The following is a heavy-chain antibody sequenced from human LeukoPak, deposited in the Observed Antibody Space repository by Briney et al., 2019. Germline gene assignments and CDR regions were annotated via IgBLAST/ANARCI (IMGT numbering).Heavy chain of an antibody. D-gene: IGHD3-16*01. Sequence: KPSETLSLTCAVYGGSFSGYYWSWIRQPPGKGLEWIGSIYDSESTYYNPSLKSRVTISVDTSKYQFSLKLNSVTAADTAVYYCARHYGPWGQGTLVTVSS. V-gene: IGHV4-34*01. CDR3: ARHYGP. CDR1: GGSFSGYY. CDR2: IYDSEST. J-gene: IGHJ5*02.